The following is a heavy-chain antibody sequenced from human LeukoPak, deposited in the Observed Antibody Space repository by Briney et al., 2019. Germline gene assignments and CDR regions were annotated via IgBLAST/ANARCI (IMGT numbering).Heavy chain of an antibody. CDR2: ISAYNGNT. CDR3: ARYSSSWYCHSADY. D-gene: IGHD6-13*01. V-gene: IGHV1-18*01. CDR1: GYTFTSYG. Sequence: ASVKVSCKASGYTFTSYGISWVRQAPGQGLEWMGWISAYNGNTNYAQKLQGRVTTTTDTSTSTAYMELRSLRSDDTAVYYCARYSSSWYCHSADYWGQGTLVTVSS. J-gene: IGHJ4*02.